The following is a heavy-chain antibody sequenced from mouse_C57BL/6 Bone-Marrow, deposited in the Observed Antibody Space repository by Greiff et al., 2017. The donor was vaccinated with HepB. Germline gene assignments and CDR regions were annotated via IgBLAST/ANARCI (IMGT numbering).Heavy chain of an antibody. Sequence: DVQLVESGGGLVKPGGSLKLSCAASGFTFSSYAMSWVRQTPEKRLEWVATISDGGSYTYYPDNVKGRFTISRDNAKNNLYLQMSHLKSEDTAMYYCARFYDYDGDFDYWGQGTTLTVSS. CDR3: ARFYDYDGDFDY. CDR1: GFTFSSYA. V-gene: IGHV5-4*01. J-gene: IGHJ2*01. D-gene: IGHD2-4*01. CDR2: ISDGGSYT.